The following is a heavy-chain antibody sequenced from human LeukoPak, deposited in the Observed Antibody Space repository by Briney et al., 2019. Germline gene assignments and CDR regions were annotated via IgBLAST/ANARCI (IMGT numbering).Heavy chain of an antibody. CDR1: RFTVSSNY. D-gene: IGHD6-6*01. J-gene: IGHJ6*03. CDR2: IYSGGST. CDR3: ARVEYSSSSLFYYYYYYYMDV. V-gene: IGHV3-66*01. Sequence: GGSLRLSCAASRFTVSSNYMTWVRQAAGKGLEWVSVIYSGGSTYYADSVKGRFTISRDNSKNTLYLQMNSLRAEDTAVYYCARVEYSSSSLFYYYYYYYMDVWGKGTTVTVSS.